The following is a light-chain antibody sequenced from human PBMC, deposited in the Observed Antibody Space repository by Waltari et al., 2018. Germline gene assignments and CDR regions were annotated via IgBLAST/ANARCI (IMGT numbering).Light chain of an antibody. CDR3: CSYIGIAL. J-gene: IGLJ2*01. Sequence: QSALTQPASVSGSPGQSITISCTGSSRDVGGYNFVSWYQQHPGKAPKLIIDEVIKRPAGVSICLSGSMSGNTASLTISGLQAEDGADYYCCSYIGIALFGGGTKLTVL. CDR1: SRDVGGYNF. V-gene: IGLV2-23*02. CDR2: EVI.